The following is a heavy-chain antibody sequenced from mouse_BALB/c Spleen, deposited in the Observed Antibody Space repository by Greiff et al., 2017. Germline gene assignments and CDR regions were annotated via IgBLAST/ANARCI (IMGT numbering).Heavy chain of an antibody. V-gene: IGHV2-2*02. D-gene: IGHD1-2*01. CDR2: IWSGGST. CDR3: MIHYYGYGYAMDY. CDR1: GFSLTSYG. J-gene: IGHJ4*01. Sequence: VHLVESGPGLVQPSQSLSITCTVSGFSLTSYGVHWVRQSPGKGLEWLGVIWSGGSTDYNAAFISRLSISKDNSKSQVFFKMNSLQANDTAIYYCMIHYYGYGYAMDYWGQGTSVTVSS.